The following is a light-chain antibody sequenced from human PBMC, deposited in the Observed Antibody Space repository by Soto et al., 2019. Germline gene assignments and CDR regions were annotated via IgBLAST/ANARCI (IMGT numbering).Light chain of an antibody. J-gene: IGKJ4*01. CDR1: QSVSSY. CDR2: DAS. Sequence: EIVLTQSPATLSLSPGERATLSSRASQSVSSYLAWYQQKPGQAPRLLIYDASNRATGIPARFSGSGSGTDFTLTISGLEPEDFAVYYCQQRSSWPRLWTFGGGTKVEIK. CDR3: QQRSSWPRLWT. V-gene: IGKV3-11*01.